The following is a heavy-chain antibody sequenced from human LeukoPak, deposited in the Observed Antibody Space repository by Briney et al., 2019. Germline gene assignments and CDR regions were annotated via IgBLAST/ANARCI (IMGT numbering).Heavy chain of an antibody. J-gene: IGHJ4*02. V-gene: IGHV1-46*01. CDR3: AAREGF. CDR2: INPSGGST. Sequence: ASVKVSCKASGYTFTSYYMHWVRQAPGQGLEWMGVINPSGGSTTYAQKFQDRVTMTRDTSTNTVYMELSSLRSEGTAVYCCAAREGFWGQGTLVTISS. D-gene: IGHD6-6*01. CDR1: GYTFTSYY.